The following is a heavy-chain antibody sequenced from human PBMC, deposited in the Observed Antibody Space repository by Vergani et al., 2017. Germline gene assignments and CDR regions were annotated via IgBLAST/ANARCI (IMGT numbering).Heavy chain of an antibody. CDR2: IYYSGST. D-gene: IGHD3-16*02. CDR1: GGSISSYY. J-gene: IGHJ4*01. V-gene: IGHV4-59*01. CDR3: ARDDRLPEYYFDY. Sequence: QVQLQESGPGLVKPSETLSLTCTVSGGSISSYYWSWIRQPPGKGLEWIGYIYYSGSTNYNPSLKSRVTISVDTSKNQFSLKLSSVTAADTAVYYCARDDRLPEYYFDYWGHGTLVTVSS.